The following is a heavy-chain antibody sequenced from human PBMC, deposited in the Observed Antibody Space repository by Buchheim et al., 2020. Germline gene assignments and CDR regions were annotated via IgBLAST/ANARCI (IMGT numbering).Heavy chain of an antibody. Sequence: EVQLVESGGGLVQPGGSLRLSCAASGFTFSSFWIHWARQAPGKGLVWVSHINSDGSSTGYADSVKGRFTISRDNAKNTLSLQMNSLRAEDTAVYYCARDIAPAGTYFDYWGQGTL. CDR3: ARDIAPAGTYFDY. V-gene: IGHV3-74*01. CDR2: INSDGSST. CDR1: GFTFSSFW. D-gene: IGHD6-13*01. J-gene: IGHJ4*02.